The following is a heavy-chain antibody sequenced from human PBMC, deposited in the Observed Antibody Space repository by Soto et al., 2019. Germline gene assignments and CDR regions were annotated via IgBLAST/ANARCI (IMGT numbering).Heavy chain of an antibody. CDR3: ARDLVLEWYYGLDV. J-gene: IGHJ6*02. D-gene: IGHD3-3*01. Sequence: ASVKVSCKDSGYTFTSCGISWVRQAPGQGLEWMGWISAYNGNTNYAQKLQGRVTMTTDTSTSTAYMELRSLRSDDTAVYYCARDLVLEWYYGLDVWGQGTTVTVSS. CDR2: ISAYNGNT. CDR1: GYTFTSCG. V-gene: IGHV1-18*01.